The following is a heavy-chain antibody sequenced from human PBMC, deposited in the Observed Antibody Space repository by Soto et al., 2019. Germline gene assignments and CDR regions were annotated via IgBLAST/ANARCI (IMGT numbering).Heavy chain of an antibody. CDR2: ISSSSSYI. V-gene: IGHV3-21*01. D-gene: IGHD2-15*01. CDR3: ARVFCSGGSCYLDAFDI. J-gene: IGHJ3*02. CDR1: GFTFSSYS. Sequence: GGSLRLSCAASGFTFSSYSMNWVRQAPGKGLEWVSSISSSSSYIYYEDSVKGRFTISRDNAKNSLYLQMNSLRAEDTAVYYWARVFCSGGSCYLDAFDIWGQGTMVTVSS.